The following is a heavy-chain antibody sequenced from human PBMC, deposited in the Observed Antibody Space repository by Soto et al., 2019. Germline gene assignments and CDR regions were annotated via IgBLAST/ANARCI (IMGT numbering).Heavy chain of an antibody. CDR2: ISYDGSLE. V-gene: IGHV3-30*04. J-gene: IGHJ5*02. D-gene: IGHD6-13*01. Sequence: SLRLSCAASGFNFRTYAMRWVRQAPGKGLEWVAVISYDGSLEYYGDSVKGRFTISRDNSKNTLYLQVSSLRGEDTAVYYCARAAYASSWNWFDAWGQGTQVTVSS. CDR1: GFNFRTYA. CDR3: ARAAYASSWNWFDA.